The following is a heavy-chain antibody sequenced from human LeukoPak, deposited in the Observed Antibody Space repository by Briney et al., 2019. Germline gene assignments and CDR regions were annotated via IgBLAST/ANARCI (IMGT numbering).Heavy chain of an antibody. CDR2: ISGSGGST. V-gene: IGHV3-23*01. CDR3: AKGHAGLYYYDSSGTFDY. CDR1: GFTFSSYG. D-gene: IGHD3-22*01. Sequence: GGSLRLSCAASGFTFSSYGMSWVRQAPGKGLEWVSAISGSGGSTYYADSVKGRFTISRDNSKNTLYLQMNSLRAEDTAVYYCAKGHAGLYYYDSSGTFDYWGQGTLVTVSS. J-gene: IGHJ4*02.